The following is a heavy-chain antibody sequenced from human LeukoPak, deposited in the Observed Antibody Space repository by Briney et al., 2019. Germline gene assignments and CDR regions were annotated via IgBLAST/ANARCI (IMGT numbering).Heavy chain of an antibody. CDR1: GFTFSSYA. CDR2: ISGSGGST. J-gene: IGHJ4*02. Sequence: GGSLRLSCAASGFTFSSYAMSWVRQAPGKGLEWVSAISGSGGSTYYADSVKGRFTISRDNSKNALYLQMNSLRAEDTAVYYCAKVTDYDFWSGYLGNWGQGTLVTVSS. D-gene: IGHD3-3*01. CDR3: AKVTDYDFWSGYLGN. V-gene: IGHV3-23*01.